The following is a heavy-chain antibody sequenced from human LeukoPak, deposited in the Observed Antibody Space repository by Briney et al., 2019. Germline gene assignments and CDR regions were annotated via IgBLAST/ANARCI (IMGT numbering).Heavy chain of an antibody. D-gene: IGHD1-14*01. CDR3: VKDTGRGDF. Sequence: GGSLRLSCAASGFIFRSYGMHWVRQAPGKGLEWVAVLRNDESAVFYADSVKGVFTISRNNSRNTLYLQSRRMRHEDTAVYYCVKDTGRGDFWGQGTQVTVSS. CDR2: LRNDESAV. V-gene: IGHV3-30*02. CDR1: GFIFRSYG. J-gene: IGHJ4*02.